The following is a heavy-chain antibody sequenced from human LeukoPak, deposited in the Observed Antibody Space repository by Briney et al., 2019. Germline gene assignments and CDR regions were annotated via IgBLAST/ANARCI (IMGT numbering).Heavy chain of an antibody. J-gene: IGHJ3*02. CDR2: VHYSGNT. CDR3: ARRPFITTTDHDAFDI. CDR1: GGAINDFY. D-gene: IGHD3-10*01. V-gene: IGHV4-59*01. Sequence: SETLSLTCIVSGGAINDFYWNWIRQPPGKGLEWIGYVHYSGNTNYNPSLKSRVIISRDTSKNQFSLRLTSMTAADTAVYYCARRPFITTTDHDAFDIWGQGTMVTVSS.